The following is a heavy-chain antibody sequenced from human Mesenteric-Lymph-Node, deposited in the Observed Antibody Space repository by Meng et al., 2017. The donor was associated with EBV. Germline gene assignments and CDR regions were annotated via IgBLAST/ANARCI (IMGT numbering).Heavy chain of an antibody. D-gene: IGHD3-22*01. CDR1: XSSISSNTW. J-gene: IGHJ6*02. Sequence: QVQLQESGPGLVKPSGXLSPTCAVSXSSISSNTWWSWVRQPPGKGLEWIAEIHHNGRTNYNPSLKSRVSISLDKSKNQFSLKLTSVTAADTAVYYCARSKVVITTDHYYYGMDVWGQGTMVTVSS. CDR3: ARSKVVITTDHYYYGMDV. CDR2: IHHNGRT. V-gene: IGHV4-4*02.